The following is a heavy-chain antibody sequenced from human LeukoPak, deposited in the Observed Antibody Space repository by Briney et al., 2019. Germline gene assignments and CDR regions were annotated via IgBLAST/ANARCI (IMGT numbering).Heavy chain of an antibody. CDR2: INHSGST. Sequence: SETLPLTCAVYGGSFSGYYWSWIRQPPGKGLEWIGEINHSGSTNYNPSLKSRVTISVDTSKNQFSLKLSSVTAADTAVYYCARGSSGYFNWGQGTLVTVSS. CDR3: ARGSSGYFN. CDR1: GGSFSGYY. D-gene: IGHD3-22*01. J-gene: IGHJ4*02. V-gene: IGHV4-34*01.